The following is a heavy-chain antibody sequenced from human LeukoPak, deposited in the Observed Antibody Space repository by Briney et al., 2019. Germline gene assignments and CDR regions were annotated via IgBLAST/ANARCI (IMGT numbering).Heavy chain of an antibody. CDR3: AREPAVGPVDAFDI. Sequence: SETLSLTCTVSGGSISSYYWSWIRQPAGKGLEWIGRIYTSGSTNYNPSLKSRVTMSVDTSKNQFSLKLSSVTAADTAVYYCAREPAVGPVDAFDIWGQGTMVTVSS. CDR1: GGSISSYY. V-gene: IGHV4-4*07. CDR2: IYTSGST. D-gene: IGHD4-17*01. J-gene: IGHJ3*02.